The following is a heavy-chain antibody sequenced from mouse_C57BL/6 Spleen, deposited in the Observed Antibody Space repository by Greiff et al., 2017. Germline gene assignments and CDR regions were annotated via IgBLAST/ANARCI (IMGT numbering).Heavy chain of an antibody. V-gene: IGHV1-55*01. Sequence: VQLQQPGAELVKPGASVKMSCKASGYTFTSYWITWVKQRPGQGLEWIGDIYPGSGSTNYNEKFKSKATLTVDTSSSTAYMQLSSLTSEDSAVYNCAREGENYYYGSSDAMDYWGQGTSVTVSS. CDR2: IYPGSGST. CDR3: AREGENYYYGSSDAMDY. D-gene: IGHD1-1*01. CDR1: GYTFTSYW. J-gene: IGHJ4*01.